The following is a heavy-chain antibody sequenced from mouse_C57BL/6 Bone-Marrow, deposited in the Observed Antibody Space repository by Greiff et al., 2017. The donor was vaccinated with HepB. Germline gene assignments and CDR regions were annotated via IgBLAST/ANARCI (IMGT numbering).Heavy chain of an antibody. CDR1: GFTFSSYG. Sequence: EVQLVESGGDLVKPGGSLKLSCAASGFTFSSYGMSWVRQTPDKRLEWVATISSGGSYTYYPDSVKGRFTISSDNAKNTLYLQMSSLKSEDTAMYYCARHTYYRGGAYWGQGTLVTVSA. CDR3: ARHTYYRGGAY. J-gene: IGHJ3*01. D-gene: IGHD2-12*01. V-gene: IGHV5-6*01. CDR2: ISSGGSYT.